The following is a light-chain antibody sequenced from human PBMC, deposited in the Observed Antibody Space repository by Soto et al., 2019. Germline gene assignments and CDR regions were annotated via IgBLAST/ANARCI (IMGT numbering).Light chain of an antibody. CDR2: RNN. CDR1: TSNIGSNY. CDR3: ATWDESLNGFYV. Sequence: QSVLTQPPSASGTPGQGVTISCSGSTSNIGSNYVYWYQQLPGTAPKLLIYRNNQRPSGVPDRFSGSKSGTSASLAISGLRSDDEADYICATWDESLNGFYVFGTGTKVTVL. J-gene: IGLJ1*01. V-gene: IGLV1-47*01.